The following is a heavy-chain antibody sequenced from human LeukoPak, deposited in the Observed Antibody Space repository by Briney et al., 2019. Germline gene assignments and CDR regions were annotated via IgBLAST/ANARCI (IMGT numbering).Heavy chain of an antibody. CDR2: LYHTGTT. D-gene: IGHD6-19*01. J-gene: IGHJ5*02. V-gene: IGHV4-38-2*02. CDR1: GYPFSSGFF. CDR3: ARDKDLAVAANWFDP. Sequence: SETLSLTCTVSGYPFSSGFFWGWIRQPPGKGLEWIGSLYHTGTTYNNPSLKSRVTMSLDTSKNQFSLKMTSVTAADTAVYYCARDKDLAVAANWFDPWGQGTLVIVSS.